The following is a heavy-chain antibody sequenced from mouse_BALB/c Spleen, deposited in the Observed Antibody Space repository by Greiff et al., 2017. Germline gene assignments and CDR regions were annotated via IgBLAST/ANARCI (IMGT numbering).Heavy chain of an antibody. CDR3: ARDDGYLFDY. CDR2: ISSGSSTI. J-gene: IGHJ2*01. D-gene: IGHD2-3*01. CDR1: GFTFSSFG. Sequence: EVNVVESGGGLVQPGGSRKLSCAASGFTFSSFGMHWVRQAPEKGLEWVAYISSGSSTIYYADTVKGRFTISRDNPKNTLFLQMTSLRSEDTAMYYCARDDGYLFDYWGQGTTLTVSS. V-gene: IGHV5-17*02.